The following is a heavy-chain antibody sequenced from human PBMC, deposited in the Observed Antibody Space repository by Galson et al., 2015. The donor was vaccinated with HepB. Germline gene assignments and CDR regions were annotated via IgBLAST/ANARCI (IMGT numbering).Heavy chain of an antibody. CDR3: VRDRAEHHLLVSNWFDP. CDR2: INNDGTIT. D-gene: IGHD1-14*01. J-gene: IGHJ5*02. CDR1: GFTFSNYW. V-gene: IGHV3-74*01. Sequence: SLRLSCAASGFTFSNYWMHWVRQAPGKGLVWVSRINNDGTITNYADSVKGRFTISRDNAKNTLFLQMNGLRVEDTAVYYCVRDRAEHHLLVSNWFDPWGQGTLVTVSS.